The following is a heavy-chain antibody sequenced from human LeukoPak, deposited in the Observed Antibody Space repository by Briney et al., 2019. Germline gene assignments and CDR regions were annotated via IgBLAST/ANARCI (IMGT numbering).Heavy chain of an antibody. J-gene: IGHJ4*02. CDR3: ARSFNYYYDSSGYYYGTLGTYYFDY. V-gene: IGHV3-7*01. D-gene: IGHD3-22*01. CDR2: IKQDGSEK. Sequence: ETLSLTCTVSGGSISSYYWSWVRQAPGKGLEWVANIKQDGSEKYYVDSVKGRFTISRDNAKNSLYLQMNSLRAEDTAVYYCARSFNYYYDSSGYYYGTLGTYYFDYWGQGTLVTVSS. CDR1: GGSISSYY.